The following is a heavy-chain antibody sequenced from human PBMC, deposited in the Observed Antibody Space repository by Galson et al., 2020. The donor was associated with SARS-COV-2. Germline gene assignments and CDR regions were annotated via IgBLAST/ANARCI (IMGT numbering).Heavy chain of an antibody. V-gene: IGHV1-69*10. J-gene: IGHJ4*02. CDR1: RGAFISYA. D-gene: IGHD3-10*01. Sequence: SVKVSCQASRGAFISYALSWVRQAPGQRLAWLGRTFPVLNITYYPHHFEGRATITADEPTRTTHMEPSSLTSEDTALYCCARIASKSGSDYWGQGTLGTVSS. CDR2: TFPVLNIT. CDR3: ARIASKSGSDY.